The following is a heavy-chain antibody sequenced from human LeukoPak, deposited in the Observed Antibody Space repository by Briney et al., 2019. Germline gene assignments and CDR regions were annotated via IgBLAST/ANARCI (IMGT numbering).Heavy chain of an antibody. CDR3: ARDLSSSSPDYFDY. D-gene: IGHD6-6*01. V-gene: IGHV3-48*04. CDR2: ISSSSSNI. CDR1: GFTFRNYG. J-gene: IGHJ4*02. Sequence: GGSLRLSCAASGFTFRNYGMNWVRQAPGKGLEWVSYISSSSSNIAYADSVKGRFTISRDNVKNSLYLQINSLRAEDTAVYYCARDLSSSSPDYFDYWGQGTLVTVSS.